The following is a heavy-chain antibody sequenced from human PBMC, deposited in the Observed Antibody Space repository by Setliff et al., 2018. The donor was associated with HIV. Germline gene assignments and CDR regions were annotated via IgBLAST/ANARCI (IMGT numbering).Heavy chain of an antibody. CDR3: ARAHLLETVMIVLGGFDP. Sequence: SVKVSCKASGGTFSSYVINWVRQTPGQGLAWMGSIIPSLGVTNYAQKFLGRVTITADKSTNTAYMELSSLRSDDTAVYYCARAHLLETVMIVLGGFDPWGQGTLVTSPQ. J-gene: IGHJ5*02. D-gene: IGHD3-22*01. V-gene: IGHV1-69*04. CDR2: IIPSLGVT. CDR1: GGTFSSYV.